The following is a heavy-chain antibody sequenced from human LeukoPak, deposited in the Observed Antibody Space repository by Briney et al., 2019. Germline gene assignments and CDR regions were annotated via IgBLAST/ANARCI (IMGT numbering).Heavy chain of an antibody. CDR1: GFTFSSYA. CDR2: ISGSGGST. D-gene: IGHD3-22*01. CDR3: AKVLGLEVDSPTPQAFDI. J-gene: IGHJ3*02. V-gene: IGHV3-23*01. Sequence: PGGSLRLSCAASGFTFSSYAMSWVRQAPGKGLEWVSAISGSGGSTYYADSVKGRFTISRDNSKNTLYLQMNSLRAEDTAVYYCAKVLGLEVDSPTPQAFDIWGQGTMVTVSS.